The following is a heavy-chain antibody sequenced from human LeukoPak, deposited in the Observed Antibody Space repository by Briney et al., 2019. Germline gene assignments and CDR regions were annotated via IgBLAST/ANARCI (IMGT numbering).Heavy chain of an antibody. V-gene: IGHV1-18*01. CDR3: ARASTFPIVVVTATCDY. CDR2: INPNSGNT. J-gene: IGHJ4*02. CDR1: GYTLTSYG. D-gene: IGHD2-21*02. Sequence: ASVKVSCKASGYTLTSYGISWVRQAPGQGLEWMGWINPNSGNTNYAQKLQGRVTMTTDTSTSTAYMELRSLRSDDTAVYYCARASTFPIVVVTATCDYWGQGTLVTVSS.